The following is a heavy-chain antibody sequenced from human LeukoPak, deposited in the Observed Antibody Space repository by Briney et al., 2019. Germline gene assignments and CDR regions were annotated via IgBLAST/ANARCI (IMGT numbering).Heavy chain of an antibody. Sequence: PSETLSLTCTVSGGSISSGDYYWSWIRQPPGKGLEWIGYIYHPGSTYYNPSLKSRVTISVDTSKNQFSLKLSSVTAADTAVYYCASPMAWAHNRRDSDYWGLGTLVTVSS. CDR1: GGSISSGDYY. CDR3: ASPMAWAHNRRDSDY. CDR2: IYHPGST. J-gene: IGHJ4*02. D-gene: IGHD5-24*01. V-gene: IGHV4-30-4*08.